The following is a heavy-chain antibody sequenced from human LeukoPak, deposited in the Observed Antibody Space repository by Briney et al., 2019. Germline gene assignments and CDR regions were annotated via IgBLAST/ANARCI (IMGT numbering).Heavy chain of an antibody. CDR2: IYYSGST. CDR3: ARDRRNGYNLNWYFDL. Sequence: PSETLSLTCTVSGGSISNYYWSWIRQPPGKGLEWIGYIYYSGSTNYNPSLKSRVTISVDTSKNQFSLKLSSVTAADTAVYYCARDRRNGYNLNWYFDLWGRGTLVTVSS. D-gene: IGHD5-24*01. V-gene: IGHV4-59*01. CDR1: GGSISNYY. J-gene: IGHJ2*01.